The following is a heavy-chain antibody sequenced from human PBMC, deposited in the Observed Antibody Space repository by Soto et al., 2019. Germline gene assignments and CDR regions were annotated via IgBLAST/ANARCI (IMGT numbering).Heavy chain of an antibody. CDR1: GGTFSSYA. CDR3: ARGGWNYVSLYYYYGMDV. D-gene: IGHD1-7*01. J-gene: IGHJ6*02. V-gene: IGHV1-69*13. Sequence: SVKVSCKASGGTFSSYAISWVRQAPGQGLEWMGGIIPIFGTANYAQKFQGRVTITADESTSTAYMELSSLRSGDTAVYYCARGGWNYVSLYYYYGMDVWGQGTTVTVSS. CDR2: IIPIFGTA.